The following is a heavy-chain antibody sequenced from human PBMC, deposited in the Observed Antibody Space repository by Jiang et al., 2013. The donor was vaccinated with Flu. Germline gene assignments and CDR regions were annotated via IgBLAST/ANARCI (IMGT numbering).Heavy chain of an antibody. CDR2: IYPGDSDT. CDR1: GYSFTNYW. J-gene: IGHJ4*02. V-gene: IGHV5-51*01. Sequence: GAEVKKPGESLKIPCEASGYSFTNYWIGWVRQMPGKGLEWMGMIYPGDSDTRYSPSFQGQVTISADKSISTAYLQWSSLRASDTAMYYCARPLFKNYDTSERDYWGQGTLVTVSS. D-gene: IGHD3-22*01. CDR3: ARPLFKNYDTSERDY.